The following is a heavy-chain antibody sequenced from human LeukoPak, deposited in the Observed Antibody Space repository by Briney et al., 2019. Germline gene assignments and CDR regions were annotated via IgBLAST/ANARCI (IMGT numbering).Heavy chain of an antibody. V-gene: IGHV1-3*03. CDR2: INAGNGNT. J-gene: IGHJ6*03. Sequence: ASVRVSCKASGYTFTSYAMNWVRQAPGQRLEWMGWINAGNGNTKYSQEFQGRVTITRDTSASTAYMELSSLRSEDMAVYYCARGCSGGSCYSYMDVWGKGTTVTVSS. CDR3: ARGCSGGSCYSYMDV. D-gene: IGHD2-15*01. CDR1: GYTFTSYA.